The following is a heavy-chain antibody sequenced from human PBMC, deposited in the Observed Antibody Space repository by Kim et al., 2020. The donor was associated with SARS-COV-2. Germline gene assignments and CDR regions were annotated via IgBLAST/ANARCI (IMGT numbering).Heavy chain of an antibody. Sequence: SVKVSCKASGGTFSSYAISWVRQAPGQGLEWMGGIIPIFGTANYAQKFQGRVTITADESTSTAYMELSSLRSEDTAVYYCARGDSWGEDSGYDLGYWGQGTLVTVSS. V-gene: IGHV1-69*13. J-gene: IGHJ4*02. D-gene: IGHD5-12*01. CDR2: IIPIFGTA. CDR3: ARGDSWGEDSGYDLGY. CDR1: GGTFSSYA.